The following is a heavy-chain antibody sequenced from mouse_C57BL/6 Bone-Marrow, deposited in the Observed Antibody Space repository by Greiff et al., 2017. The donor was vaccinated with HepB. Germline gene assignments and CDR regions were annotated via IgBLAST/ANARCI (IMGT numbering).Heavy chain of an antibody. J-gene: IGHJ3*01. CDR2: IYPGSGST. D-gene: IGHD2-1*01. CDR1: GYTFTSYW. CDR3: ARSDLLAWFAY. V-gene: IGHV1-55*01. Sequence: VKLVESGAELVKPGASVKMSCKASGYTFTSYWITWVKQRPGQGLEWIGDIYPGSGSTNYNEKFKSKATLTVDTSSSTAYMQLSSLTSEDSAVYYCARSDLLAWFAYWGQGTLVTVSA.